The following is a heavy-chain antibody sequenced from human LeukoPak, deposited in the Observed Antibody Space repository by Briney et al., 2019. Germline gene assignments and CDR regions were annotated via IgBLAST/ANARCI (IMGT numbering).Heavy chain of an antibody. CDR3: AKQLGYCSDGSCYFPY. Sequence: GGSLRLSCAASGFTFSGYWMSWVRQAPGKGLEWVSAISNNGGYTYYADSVQGRFTISRDNSKSTLCLQMNSLRAEDTAVYCCAKQLGYCSDGSCYFPYWGQGTLVTVSS. CDR2: ISNNGGYT. D-gene: IGHD2-15*01. V-gene: IGHV3-23*01. J-gene: IGHJ4*02. CDR1: GFTFSGYW.